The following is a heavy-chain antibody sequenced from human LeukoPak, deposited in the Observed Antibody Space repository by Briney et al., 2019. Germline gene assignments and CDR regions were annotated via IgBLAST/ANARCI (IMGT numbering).Heavy chain of an antibody. J-gene: IGHJ4*01. D-gene: IGHD3-3*01. CDR3: ARGYDKPDY. CDR2: IWYDGSNI. Sequence: GGSLRLSCAASGFTFGSYGLHWVRQAPGKGPEWVAVIWYDGSNIYYADSVKGRFTISRDNSKNTLFLQMNSLRAEDTAVYYCARGYDKPDYWGQGTLVTVSS. V-gene: IGHV3-33*01. CDR1: GFTFGSYG.